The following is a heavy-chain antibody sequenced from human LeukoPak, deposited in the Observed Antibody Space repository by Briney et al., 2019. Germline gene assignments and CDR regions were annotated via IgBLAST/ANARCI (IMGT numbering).Heavy chain of an antibody. CDR3: FIEVTGTTSDRSGDY. V-gene: IGHV1-46*01. Sequence: ASVKVSCKASGYTFTSYYMHWVRQAPGQGLEWMGIINPSGGSTSYAQKFQGRVTMTRDTSTSTVYMELSSLRSEDTAVYYRFIEVTGTTSDRSGDYWGQGTLVTVSS. CDR1: GYTFTSYY. CDR2: INPSGGST. D-gene: IGHD1-20*01. J-gene: IGHJ4*02.